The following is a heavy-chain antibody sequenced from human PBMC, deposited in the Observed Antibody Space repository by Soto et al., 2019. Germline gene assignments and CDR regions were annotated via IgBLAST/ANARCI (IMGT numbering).Heavy chain of an antibody. Sequence: PGGSLRLSCAASGFTFSSYWMSWVRQAPGKGLEWLGRIGSKGETYATAYAASVKGRFTISRGDSKNTAYLQMNSLESEDTAVYYCSRDDSDWFFNWGRGTLVTVSS. J-gene: IGHJ4*02. D-gene: IGHD3-9*01. CDR2: IGSKGETYAT. V-gene: IGHV3-73*01. CDR1: GFTFSSYW. CDR3: SRDDSDWFFN.